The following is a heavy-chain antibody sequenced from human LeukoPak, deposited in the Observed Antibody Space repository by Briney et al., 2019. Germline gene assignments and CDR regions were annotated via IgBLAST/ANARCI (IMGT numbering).Heavy chain of an antibody. J-gene: IGHJ3*02. V-gene: IGHV1-18*01. CDR2: ISAYNGNT. D-gene: IGHD3-16*02. CDR3: ARERYYDYVWGSYRRTLHDAFDI. CDR1: GYTFTNYG. Sequence: ASVKVSCKASGYTFTNYGISWVRQAPGQGLEWMGWISAYNGNTNYAQKFQGRVTMTTDTSTSIAYMELRSLRSDDAAVYYCARERYYDYVWGSYRRTLHDAFDIWGQGTMVTVSS.